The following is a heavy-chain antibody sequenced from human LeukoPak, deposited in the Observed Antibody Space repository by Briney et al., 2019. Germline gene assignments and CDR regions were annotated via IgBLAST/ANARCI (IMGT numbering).Heavy chain of an antibody. CDR1: GGSISSTSYF. CDR2: IYNRGST. Sequence: SETLSLTCTVAGGSISSTSYFWGWIRQPPGQGLEWIGSIYNRGSTYYNPSLKSRVTMSVDTSKNQFSLNLSSVTAADTAVYYCARGRGSSWYYFDSWGQGTLVTVSS. J-gene: IGHJ4*02. V-gene: IGHV4-39*07. D-gene: IGHD6-13*01. CDR3: ARGRGSSWYYFDS.